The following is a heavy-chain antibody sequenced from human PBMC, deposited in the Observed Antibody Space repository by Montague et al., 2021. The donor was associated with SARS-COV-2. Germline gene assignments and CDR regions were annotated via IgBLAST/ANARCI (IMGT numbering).Heavy chain of an antibody. CDR1: GGSISSGSYY. J-gene: IGHJ4*02. CDR2: IYTSGST. V-gene: IGHV4-61*02. Sequence: TLSLTCTVSGGSISSGSYYWSWIRQPAGKGLEWIGRIYTSGSTNYNPSLKSRVTISVDTSKNQFSLKLSSVTAADTAVYYCAREDFWCCYLYFDYWGQGTLVTVSS. D-gene: IGHD3-3*01. CDR3: AREDFWCCYLYFDY.